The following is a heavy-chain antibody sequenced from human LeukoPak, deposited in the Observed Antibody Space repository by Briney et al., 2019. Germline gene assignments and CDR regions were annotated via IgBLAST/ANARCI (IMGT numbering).Heavy chain of an antibody. D-gene: IGHD1-14*01. V-gene: IGHV4-4*02. Sequence: PSGTLSLTCAVSGASIDSHSWWSWVRQPPGKGLEWIGEIYHSGGANYKPSLESRVTMSVDTSKNHFSLKLTSVTAADTAVYYCAYNRNFALDNWGQGTLVTVSS. CDR2: IYHSGGA. CDR3: AYNRNFALDN. J-gene: IGHJ4*02. CDR1: GASIDSHSW.